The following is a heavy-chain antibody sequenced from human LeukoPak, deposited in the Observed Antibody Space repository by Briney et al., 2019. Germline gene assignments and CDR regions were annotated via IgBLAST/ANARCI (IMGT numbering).Heavy chain of an antibody. CDR2: ISGSGGST. D-gene: IGHD2-2*01. CDR3: AKDTPDIVVVSVADLYFDY. V-gene: IGHV3-23*01. J-gene: IGHJ4*02. CDR1: GFTFSSYA. Sequence: PGGSLRLSCAASGFTFSSYAMSWVRQAPGKGLEWVSAISGSGGSTYYADSVKGRFTISRDNSKNTLYLQMNSLRAEDTAVYYCAKDTPDIVVVSVADLYFDYWGQGTLVTVSS.